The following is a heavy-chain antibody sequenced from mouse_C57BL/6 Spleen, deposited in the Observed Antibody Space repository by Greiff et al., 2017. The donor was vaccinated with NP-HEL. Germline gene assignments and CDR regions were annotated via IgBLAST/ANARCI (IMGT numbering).Heavy chain of an antibody. V-gene: IGHV1-59*01. J-gene: IGHJ4*01. Sequence: QVQLKQPGAELVRPGTSVKLSCKASGYTFTSYWMHWVKQRPGQGLEWIGVIDPSDSYTNYKQKFKGKATLTVDTSSSTAYMQLSSLTSEDSAVYYCAWGYDYDEEGLYAMDYWGQGASVTVSS. CDR1: GYTFTSYW. D-gene: IGHD2-4*01. CDR2: IDPSDSYT. CDR3: AWGYDYDEEGLYAMDY.